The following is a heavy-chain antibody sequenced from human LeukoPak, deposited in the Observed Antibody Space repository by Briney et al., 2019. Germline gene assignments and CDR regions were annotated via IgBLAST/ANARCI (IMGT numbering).Heavy chain of an antibody. CDR3: ATARAGTVTLINY. V-gene: IGHV3-23*01. Sequence: GGSLRLSCAASGFTFSSYAMNWVRQAPAKGLEWVSAISGSGTSTYYADSVKGRFTISRDNSKNTLFLQMNSLRAEDTAVYYCATARAGTVTLINYCGQGTLVTVSS. J-gene: IGHJ4*02. D-gene: IGHD4-17*01. CDR1: GFTFSSYA. CDR2: ISGSGTST.